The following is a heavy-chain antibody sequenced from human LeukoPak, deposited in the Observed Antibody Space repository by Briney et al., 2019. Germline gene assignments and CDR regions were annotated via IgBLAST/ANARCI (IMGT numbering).Heavy chain of an antibody. CDR1: GFTFSSYA. D-gene: IGHD1-26*01. J-gene: IGHJ4*02. CDR3: AKRSLSGSYLGFDY. CDR2: ISYDGNNE. V-gene: IGHV3-30*04. Sequence: PGRSLRLSCAASGFTFSSYAMHWVRQAPGKGLEWVAVISYDGNNEYYADSVKGRFTISRDNSKNTLYLQMNSLRAEDTAIYYCAKRSLSGSYLGFDYWGQGTLVTVSS.